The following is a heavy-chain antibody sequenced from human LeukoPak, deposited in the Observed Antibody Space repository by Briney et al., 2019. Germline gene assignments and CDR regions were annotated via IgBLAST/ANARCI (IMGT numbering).Heavy chain of an antibody. J-gene: IGHJ4*02. CDR1: GYTFTSYY. CDR2: INPSGDIT. CDR3: ARDPADGYNRCFDY. Sequence: ASVKVSCKSSGYTFTSYYMHWVRQAPGQGLEWMGIINPSGDITIYAQQFQGRLTMTRDMSTGTVYMELSSLRSEDTALYFCARDPADGYNRCFDYWGQGTLVTDSS. V-gene: IGHV1-46*01. D-gene: IGHD5-24*01.